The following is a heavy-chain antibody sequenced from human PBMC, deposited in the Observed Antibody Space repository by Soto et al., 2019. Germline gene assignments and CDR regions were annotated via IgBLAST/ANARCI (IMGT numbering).Heavy chain of an antibody. V-gene: IGHV3-23*01. Sequence: GGSLRLSCAASGFPFSSYALSWVRQAPGKGLEWVSAIIGSGGSTYYADSVKGRFTISRDNSKNTLYLQMNSLRAEDTAVYYCAKDKSSWFDPWGQGTLVTVSS. J-gene: IGHJ5*02. CDR3: AKDKSSWFDP. CDR2: IIGSGGST. CDR1: GFPFSSYA.